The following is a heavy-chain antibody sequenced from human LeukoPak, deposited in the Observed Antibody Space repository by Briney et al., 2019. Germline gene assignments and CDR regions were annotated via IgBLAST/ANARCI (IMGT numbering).Heavy chain of an antibody. D-gene: IGHD3-3*01. Sequence: PSETLSLTCAVYGGSFSGYYWSWIRQPPGKGLEWIGEINHSGSTNYNPSLKSRVTISIDTSKNQFSLKLSSVTAADTAVYYCARGFMEWLLVPYYYYMDVWGKGTTVTVSS. CDR2: INHSGST. J-gene: IGHJ6*03. CDR3: ARGFMEWLLVPYYYYMDV. V-gene: IGHV4-34*01. CDR1: GGSFSGYY.